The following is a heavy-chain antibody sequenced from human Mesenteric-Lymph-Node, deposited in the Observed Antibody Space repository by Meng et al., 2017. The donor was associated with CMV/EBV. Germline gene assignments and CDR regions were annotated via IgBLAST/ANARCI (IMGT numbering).Heavy chain of an antibody. CDR2: ISSSGSTI. CDR1: GFTFSSYE. Sequence: GSLKISCAASGFTFSSYEMNWVRQAPGKGLEWVSYISSSGSTIYYADSVKGRFTISRDNAKNSLYLQMNSLRAEDTAVYYCARASGDYSPLDAFDIWGQGTMVTVSS. CDR3: ARASGDYSPLDAFDI. J-gene: IGHJ3*02. V-gene: IGHV3-48*03. D-gene: IGHD4-11*01.